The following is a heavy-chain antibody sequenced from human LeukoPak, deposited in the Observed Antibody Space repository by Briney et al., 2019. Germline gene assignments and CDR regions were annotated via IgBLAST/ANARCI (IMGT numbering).Heavy chain of an antibody. CDR3: ARDAAETYYDFWSGYLSYMDV. CDR1: GFTFSSYS. V-gene: IGHV3-48*02. D-gene: IGHD3-3*01. J-gene: IGHJ6*03. Sequence: GSLRLSCAASGFTFSSYSMNWVRQAPGKGLERVSYISSSSSTIYYADSVKGRFTISRDNAKNSLYLQMNSLRDEDTAVYYCARDAAETYYDFWSGYLSYMDVWGKGTTVTVSS. CDR2: ISSSSSTI.